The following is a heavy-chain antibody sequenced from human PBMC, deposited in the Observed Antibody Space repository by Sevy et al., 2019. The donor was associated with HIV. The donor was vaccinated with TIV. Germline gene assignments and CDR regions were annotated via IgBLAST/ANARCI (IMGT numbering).Heavy chain of an antibody. J-gene: IGHJ4*02. V-gene: IGHV1-18*01. CDR3: ARDSDGSGHYYADFFDY. Sequence: ASVKVSCKASGYTFTTYPIAWVRQAPGQGLEWMGWISSYSGEIRDVQKFQGRATMTTDPSTSTAYLELRSLRSDDTALYYCARDSDGSGHYYADFFDYWGQGTLVTVSS. CDR1: GYTFTTYP. D-gene: IGHD3-22*01. CDR2: ISSYSGEI.